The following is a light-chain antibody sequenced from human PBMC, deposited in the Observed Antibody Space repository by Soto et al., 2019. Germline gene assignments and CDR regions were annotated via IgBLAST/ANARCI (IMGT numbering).Light chain of an antibody. CDR2: DVS. Sequence: EIVLTQSPATLSLSPGERVTLSCGASQSLGHNYLAWYQQKPGLAPRLLIFDVSTRATGIPDRFSGHGSGTDFTLPISRREPEDFAVYYCHQLSDYPTVGGGTKVEMK. J-gene: IGKJ4*01. CDR1: QSLGHNY. V-gene: IGKV3D-20*01. CDR3: HQLSDYPT.